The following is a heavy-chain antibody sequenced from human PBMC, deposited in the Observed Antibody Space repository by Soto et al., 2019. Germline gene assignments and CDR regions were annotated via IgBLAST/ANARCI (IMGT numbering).Heavy chain of an antibody. J-gene: IGHJ4*02. Sequence: QVQLVESGGGVVQPGRSLRLSCAASGFTFSSYSMHWVRQAPGKGLEWVAVISYDGSNKYYAASVKGRVTISRDNTKNTQYLKMNSLGAEDTAVYYFARHKRELRFLEWSYYLDSWGQGTLVTVSS. CDR3: ARHKRELRFLEWSYYLDS. CDR1: GFTFSSYS. CDR2: ISYDGSNK. D-gene: IGHD3-3*01. V-gene: IGHV3-30-3*01.